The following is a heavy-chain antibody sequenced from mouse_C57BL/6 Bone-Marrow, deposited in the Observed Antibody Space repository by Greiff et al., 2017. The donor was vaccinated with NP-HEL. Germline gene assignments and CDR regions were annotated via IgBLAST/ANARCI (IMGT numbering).Heavy chain of an antibody. CDR3: AREELGPLFAY. D-gene: IGHD4-1*01. J-gene: IGHJ3*01. CDR1: GYSITSGYY. Sequence: DVQLQESGPGLVKPSPSLSLTCSVTGYSITSGYYWNWIRQFPGNKLEWMGYISYAGSNNYNPSLKNRIPITRDPSKNTSFLKVNSRTTEDTAADYCAREELGPLFAYWGQGTLVTVSA. V-gene: IGHV3-6*01. CDR2: ISYAGSN.